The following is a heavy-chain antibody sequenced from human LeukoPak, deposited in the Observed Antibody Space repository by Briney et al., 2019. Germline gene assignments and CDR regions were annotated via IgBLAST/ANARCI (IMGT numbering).Heavy chain of an antibody. V-gene: IGHV4-34*01. D-gene: IGHD3-10*01. J-gene: IGHJ6*02. CDR1: GESFSGYY. CDR3: ASSEAVYYGSGSYYWYYYGMDV. Sequence: PSETLSLTCAVYGESFSGYYWSWIRQPPGKGLEWIGEINHSGSTNYNPSLKSRVTISVDTSKNQFSLKLSSVTAADTAVYYCASSEAVYYGSGSYYWYYYGMDVWGQGTTVTVSS. CDR2: INHSGST.